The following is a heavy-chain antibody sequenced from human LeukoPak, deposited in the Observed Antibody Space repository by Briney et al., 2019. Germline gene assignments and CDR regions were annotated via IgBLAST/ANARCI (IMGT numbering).Heavy chain of an antibody. CDR3: ARSIAVAGTAPYYYYYMDV. CDR1: GGSISSYY. Sequence: SETLSLTCTVSGGSISSYYWSWIRQPPGKGLEWIGYIYYSGSTNYNPSLKSRVTISVDTSKNQFSLKLSSVTAADTAVYYCARSIAVAGTAPYYYYYMDVGGEGTTVTVSS. D-gene: IGHD6-19*01. J-gene: IGHJ6*03. CDR2: IYYSGST. V-gene: IGHV4-59*08.